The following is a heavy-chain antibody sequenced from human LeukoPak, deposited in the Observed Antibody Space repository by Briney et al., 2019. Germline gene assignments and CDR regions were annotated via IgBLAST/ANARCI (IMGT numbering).Heavy chain of an antibody. CDR2: IKSKTDGGTT. Sequence: PGGSLRLSCAASGFTFSNAWMSWVRQAPGKGLEWVGRIKSKTDGGTTDYAAPVKGRFTISRDDSKNTLYLQMNSLKTEDTAVYYCTTDAGGSYPPDNWFDPWGQGTLVTVSS. J-gene: IGHJ5*02. CDR1: GFTFSNAW. D-gene: IGHD1-26*01. V-gene: IGHV3-15*01. CDR3: TTDAGGSYPPDNWFDP.